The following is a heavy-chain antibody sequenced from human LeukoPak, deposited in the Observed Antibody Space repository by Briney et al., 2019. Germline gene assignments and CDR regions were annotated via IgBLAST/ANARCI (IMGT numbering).Heavy chain of an antibody. Sequence: GGSLRLSCAASGFTFSSYAMSWVRQAPGKGLEWVANIKQDGSEKHYVDSVKGRFTISRDNAKNSLYLQMNSLRAEDTAVYYCARDQVYYSPPLDYWGQGTLVTVSS. D-gene: IGHD3-10*01. J-gene: IGHJ4*02. V-gene: IGHV3-7*01. CDR1: GFTFSSYA. CDR3: ARDQVYYSPPLDY. CDR2: IKQDGSEK.